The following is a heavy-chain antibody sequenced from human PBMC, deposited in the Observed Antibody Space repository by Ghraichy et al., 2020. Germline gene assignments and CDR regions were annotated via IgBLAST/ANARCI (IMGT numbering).Heavy chain of an antibody. CDR3: AKRHDFWSGTLGLFYYGMDV. CDR1: GFTFSSYA. Sequence: GESLNISCAASGFTFSSYAMSWVRQAPGKGLEWVSAISGSGGSTYYADSVKGRFTISRDNSKNTLYLQMNSLRAEDTAVYYCAKRHDFWSGTLGLFYYGMDVWGQGTTVTVSS. D-gene: IGHD3-3*01. J-gene: IGHJ6*02. CDR2: ISGSGGST. V-gene: IGHV3-23*01.